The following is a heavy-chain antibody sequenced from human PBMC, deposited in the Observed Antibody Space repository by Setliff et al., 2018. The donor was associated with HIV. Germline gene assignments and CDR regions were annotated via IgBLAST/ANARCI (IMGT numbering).Heavy chain of an antibody. CDR1: GFTFSIYA. J-gene: IGHJ6*03. CDR3: AKPGGRGYSYGPDTYYYYMDV. V-gene: IGHV3-23*01. D-gene: IGHD5-18*01. Sequence: GASVKVSCAASGFTFSIYAISWVRQAPGKGLEWVSAISGSGGSTYYADSVKGRFTISRDNSKNTLYLQMNSLRVEDTAVYYCAKPGGRGYSYGPDTYYYYMDVWGKGTTVTVSS. CDR2: ISGSGGST.